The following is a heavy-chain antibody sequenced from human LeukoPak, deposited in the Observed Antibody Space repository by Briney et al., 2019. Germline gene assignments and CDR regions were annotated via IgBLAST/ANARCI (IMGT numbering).Heavy chain of an antibody. CDR1: GFTFSSYW. CDR3: ARATNGRFDI. D-gene: IGHD2-8*01. CDR2: INSDGSIT. J-gene: IGHJ3*02. Sequence: SGGSLRLSCAASGFTFSSYWMHWVRQAPGKGLVWVSRINSDGSITSYADSVKDRFTISRDNAKSSLWLQMNSLRAEDTAVYYCARATNGRFDIWGQGTMVTVSS. V-gene: IGHV3-74*01.